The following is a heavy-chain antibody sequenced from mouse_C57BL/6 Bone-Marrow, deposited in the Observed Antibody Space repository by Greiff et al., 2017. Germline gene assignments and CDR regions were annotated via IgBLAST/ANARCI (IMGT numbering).Heavy chain of an antibody. CDR2: ISDGGSST. Sequence: VQLVESGGGLVKPGGSLKLSCAASGFTFSSYAMSWVRQTPEKRLEWVATISDGGSSTYYPNNVKGRFTISRDNAKNNLYLQMSHLKSEDTAMYYCARDWDGYYGFYFDYWGQGTTLTVSA. V-gene: IGHV5-4*01. CDR3: ARDWDGYYGFYFDY. D-gene: IGHD2-3*01. J-gene: IGHJ2*01. CDR1: GFTFSSYA.